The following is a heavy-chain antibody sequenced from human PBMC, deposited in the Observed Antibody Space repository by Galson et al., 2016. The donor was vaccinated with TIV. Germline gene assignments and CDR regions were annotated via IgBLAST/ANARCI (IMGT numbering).Heavy chain of an antibody. V-gene: IGHV3-23*01. CDR3: AKMDSSGFDYVRRFDF. Sequence: SLRLSCAASGFTFSNFAVSWVRQAPGKGLEWVSAISAGGGRTNYADSVKGRFTISRDNPKNTLYLQMSSLRAEDTAVYFCAKMDSSGFDYVRRFDFWGQGTPATVSS. J-gene: IGHJ4*02. CDR1: GFTFSNFA. D-gene: IGHD3-22*01. CDR2: ISAGGGRT.